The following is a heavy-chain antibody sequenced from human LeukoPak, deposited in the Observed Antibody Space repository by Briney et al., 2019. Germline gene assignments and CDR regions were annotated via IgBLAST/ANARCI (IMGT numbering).Heavy chain of an antibody. Sequence: GGSLRLSCAASGFTFSNYAMSWVRQAPGKGLEWVSAIRGSGDYTYYAASVKGRFTISRDNSKNTLYLQMNSLRAEDTAVYYCAMVGLGYCSSTSCYTDYYYGMDVWGQGTTVTVSS. V-gene: IGHV3-23*01. CDR2: IRGSGDYT. J-gene: IGHJ6*02. D-gene: IGHD2-2*02. CDR3: AMVGLGYCSSTSCYTDYYYGMDV. CDR1: GFTFSNYA.